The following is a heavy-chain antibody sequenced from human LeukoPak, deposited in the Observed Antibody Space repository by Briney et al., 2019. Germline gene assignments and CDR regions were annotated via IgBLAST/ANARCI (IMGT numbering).Heavy chain of an antibody. Sequence: GGPLRLSCAASGFTFSSYGMHWVRQAPGKGLEWVANMKEDGGEINYVDSVKGRFTISRDNAKNSLFLQMNSLRVDDTAVYYCARDRGYSTFDYWGQGTLVTVSS. CDR2: MKEDGGEI. CDR3: ARDRGYSTFDY. V-gene: IGHV3-7*01. CDR1: GFTFSSYG. D-gene: IGHD4-23*01. J-gene: IGHJ4*02.